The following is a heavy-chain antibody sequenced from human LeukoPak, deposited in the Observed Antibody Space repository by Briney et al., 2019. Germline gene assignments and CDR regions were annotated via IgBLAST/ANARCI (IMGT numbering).Heavy chain of an antibody. V-gene: IGHV1-2*02. CDR2: INPNSGGT. CDR1: GYTFTGYD. Sequence: ASVKVSCKASGYTFTGYDMHWVRQAPGQGLEGMGWINPNSGGTNYAQKFQGRVTMTRDTSISTAYMELSRLRSDDTALYYCAKERGYSGYDSFDYWGQGTLVTVSS. D-gene: IGHD5-12*01. J-gene: IGHJ4*02. CDR3: AKERGYSGYDSFDY.